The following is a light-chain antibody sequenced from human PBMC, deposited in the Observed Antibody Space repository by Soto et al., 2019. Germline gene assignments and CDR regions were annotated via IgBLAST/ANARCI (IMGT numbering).Light chain of an antibody. CDR1: QGIGTS. J-gene: IGKJ4*01. Sequence: DIQMTQSPPSLSASVGDSVTITCRASQGIGTSLAWYQQKPGKVPKLLIYTASTLQSGAPSRCSGSGSGTDFTLTISSLQPEDVATYYCQEYSSAPLTFGGGSKVEIK. CDR3: QEYSSAPLT. V-gene: IGKV1-27*01. CDR2: TAS.